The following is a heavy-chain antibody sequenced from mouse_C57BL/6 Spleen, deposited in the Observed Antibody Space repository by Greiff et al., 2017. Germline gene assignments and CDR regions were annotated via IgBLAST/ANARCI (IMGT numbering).Heavy chain of an antibody. V-gene: IGHV1-69*01. CDR1: GYTFTSYW. CDR2: IDPSDSYT. CDR3: ARGGYYYGSSYHWYFDV. D-gene: IGHD1-1*01. J-gene: IGHJ1*03. Sequence: QVQLQQPGAELVMPGASVRRSGKASGYTFTSYWMHWVNPRPGQGLGGIGEIDPSDSYTNYNQKFKGKSTLTVDKSSSTAYMQLSSLTSEYSAVYYCARGGYYYGSSYHWYFDVWGTGTTVTVSS.